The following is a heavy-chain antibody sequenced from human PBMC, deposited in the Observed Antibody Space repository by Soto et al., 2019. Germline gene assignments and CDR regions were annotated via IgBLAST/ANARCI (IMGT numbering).Heavy chain of an antibody. J-gene: IGHJ6*02. V-gene: IGHV3-33*01. CDR2: IWYDGSNK. Sequence: WGSLRLSCAASGFTFSSYGMHWVRQAPGKGLEWVAVIWYDGSNKYYADSVKGRFTISRDNSKNTLYLQMNSLRAEDTAVYYCAREAAIVVVPAAINPSRHYYGMDVWGQGTTVTVSS. CDR3: AREAAIVVVPAAINPSRHYYGMDV. CDR1: GFTFSSYG. D-gene: IGHD2-2*01.